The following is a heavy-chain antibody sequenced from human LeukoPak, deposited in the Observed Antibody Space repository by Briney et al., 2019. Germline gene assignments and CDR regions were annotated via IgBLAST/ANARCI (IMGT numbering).Heavy chain of an antibody. J-gene: IGHJ3*02. Sequence: ASVKVSCKASGYTFTSYYMHWVRQAPGQGLEWMGIINPSGGSTSYAQKFQGRVTMTRDTSTSTVYMELNSLTSYDTALYYCARGSLTGVDGVVPRAFVIWGQGTMVTAS. V-gene: IGHV1-46*01. CDR2: INPSGGST. CDR1: GYTFTSYY. D-gene: IGHD3-3*01. CDR3: ARGSLTGVDGVVPRAFVI.